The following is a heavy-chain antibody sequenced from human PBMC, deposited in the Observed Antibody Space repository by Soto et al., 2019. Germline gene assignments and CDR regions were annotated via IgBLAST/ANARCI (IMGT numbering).Heavy chain of an antibody. CDR3: ARDPKTSGGQHWAFNCFDT. CDR2: ISYDGTNK. Sequence: PGQTLKISYKTAGFNLTRYNIPCVRPTPSKRLEWVALISYDGTNKFYADSVKGRFTMSRDNSKSTLYLQVDSLRPEDAAVYYCARDPKTSGGQHWAFNCFDTCGQGHRVTVSS. V-gene: IGHV3-30-3*01. D-gene: IGHD7-27*01. CDR1: GFNLTRYN. J-gene: IGHJ5*02.